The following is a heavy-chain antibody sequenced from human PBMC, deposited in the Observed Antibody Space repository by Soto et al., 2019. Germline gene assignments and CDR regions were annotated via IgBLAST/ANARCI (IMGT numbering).Heavy chain of an antibody. CDR1: GFTVSGKKY. Sequence: GSLRLSCAAFGFTVSGKKYVAWVRQAPGKGLEWVSALYDLGGTYYADSVKGRFTTSSDSSRTTVYLKMNDLRPDDTAVYSCATWHLREHAYDIWGQGTTVTVSS. V-gene: IGHV3-53*01. D-gene: IGHD3-10*01. CDR3: ATWHLREHAYDI. J-gene: IGHJ3*02. CDR2: LYDLGGT.